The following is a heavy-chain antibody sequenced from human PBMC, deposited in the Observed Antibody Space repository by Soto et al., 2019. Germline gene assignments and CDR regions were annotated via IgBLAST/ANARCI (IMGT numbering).Heavy chain of an antibody. D-gene: IGHD3-10*01. Sequence: EVQLLESGGGLVQPGGSLRLSCAASGFTFSSYARSWVRQAPGKGLEWVSAISGSGGSTYYADSVKGRFTISRDNSKNTLYLQMNSLRAEDAAVYYCAKIGRYGSGPDYYYGMDVWGQGTTVTVSS. CDR1: GFTFSSYA. CDR3: AKIGRYGSGPDYYYGMDV. CDR2: ISGSGGST. J-gene: IGHJ6*02. V-gene: IGHV3-23*01.